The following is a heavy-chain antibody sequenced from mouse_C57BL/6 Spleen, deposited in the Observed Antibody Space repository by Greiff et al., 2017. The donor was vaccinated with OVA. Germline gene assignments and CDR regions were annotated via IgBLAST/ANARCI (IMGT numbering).Heavy chain of an antibody. Sequence: DVKLVESGPELVKPGASVKISCKASGYSFTGYYMNWVKQSPEKSLEWIGEINPSTGGTTYNQKFKAKATLTVDKSSSTAYMQLKSLTSEDSAVYYCARGGYDLYYFDYWGQGTTLTVSS. D-gene: IGHD2-3*01. V-gene: IGHV1-42*01. CDR3: ARGGYDLYYFDY. J-gene: IGHJ2*01. CDR1: GYSFTGYY. CDR2: INPSTGGT.